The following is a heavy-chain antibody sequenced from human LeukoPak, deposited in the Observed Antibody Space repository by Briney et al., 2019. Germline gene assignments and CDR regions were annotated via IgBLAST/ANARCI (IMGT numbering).Heavy chain of an antibody. Sequence: QPGGSLRLSCAASGFTFSSYAMSWVRQAPGKGLFWVSGISASGSGTYYADSVKGRFTISRDNSKNTLYLQMNSLRAEDTAVYYCAKDAAGPEYWGQGTLVTVSS. CDR2: ISASGSGT. CDR1: GFTFSSYA. D-gene: IGHD6-13*01. CDR3: AKDAAGPEY. V-gene: IGHV3-23*01. J-gene: IGHJ4*02.